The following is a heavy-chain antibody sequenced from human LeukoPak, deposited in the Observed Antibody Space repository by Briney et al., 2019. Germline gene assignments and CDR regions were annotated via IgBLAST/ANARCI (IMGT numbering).Heavy chain of an antibody. CDR1: GYDFSTYW. V-gene: IGHV5-51*01. CDR3: ARGRETRTSGWFKH. D-gene: IGHD6-19*01. Sequence: PGESLKISCKSSGYDFSTYWIAWVRQMPGKGLEWMGIVYPGDSDIRYSPSFQGQVTISVDKSITTAYLQWSNLKASDTAMYYCARGRETRTSGWFKHWGQGTLVTVSS. CDR2: VYPGDSDI. J-gene: IGHJ1*01.